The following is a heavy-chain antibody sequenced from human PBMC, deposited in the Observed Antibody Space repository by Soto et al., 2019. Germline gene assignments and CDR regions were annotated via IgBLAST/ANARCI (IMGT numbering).Heavy chain of an antibody. CDR2: INPSGGST. V-gene: IGHV1-46*01. D-gene: IGHD3-3*01. J-gene: IGHJ4*02. CDR3: AIPGYYFWDNSYVDYFDS. Sequence: ASVKVSCKASGYSFTSYYMHWVRQAPGQGLEWMGIINPSGGSTSYAQKFQGRVTMTRDKSTSTVYMELSSLRTEDTAVYYFAIPGYYFWDNSYVDYFDSWGQGTLVTVSS. CDR1: GYSFTSYY.